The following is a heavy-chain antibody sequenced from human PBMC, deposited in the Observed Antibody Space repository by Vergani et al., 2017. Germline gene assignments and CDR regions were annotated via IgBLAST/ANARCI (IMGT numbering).Heavy chain of an antibody. V-gene: IGHV3-9*01. CDR2: ISWNSGRI. CDR3: ARDSPNTAMVTGDY. D-gene: IGHD5-18*01. CDR1: GFSFDDYD. J-gene: IGHJ4*02. Sequence: EVQLVESGGGLVQPGRSLRLSCAASGFSFDDYDMHWVRQAPGKGLEWVSGISWNSGRIVYADSVKGRFTISRDNAKNSLYLQMNSPRAEDTAVYYCARDSPNTAMVTGDYWGQGTLVTVSS.